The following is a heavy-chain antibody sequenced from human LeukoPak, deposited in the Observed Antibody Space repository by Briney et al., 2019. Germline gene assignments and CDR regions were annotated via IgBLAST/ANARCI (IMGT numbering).Heavy chain of an antibody. CDR1: XXSITXXX. J-gene: IGHJ4*02. V-gene: IGHV4-59*08. Sequence: TXXXXXXSITXXXWSWXXXSSGXXLEWXGYMYYSGSAYYSPSLKTRVTISVDTSKNQFSLKLTSVTAADTAVYYCASEYSYGSSAFDYWGQGTLVTVSS. CDR2: MYYSGSA. D-gene: IGHD5-18*01. CDR3: ASEYSYGSSAFDY.